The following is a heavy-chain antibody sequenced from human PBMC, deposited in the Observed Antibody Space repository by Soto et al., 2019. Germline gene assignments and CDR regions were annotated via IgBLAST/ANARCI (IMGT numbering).Heavy chain of an antibody. Sequence: PGGSLRLSCAASGFTFSSYWMHWVRQAPGKGLVWVSRINSDGSSTSYADSVKGRFTISRDNAKNTLYLQMNSLRAEDTAVYYCAREPAYYYDSSGYYSWGQGTLVTVSS. J-gene: IGHJ4*02. V-gene: IGHV3-74*01. CDR1: GFTFSSYW. CDR2: INSDGSST. CDR3: AREPAYYYDSSGYYS. D-gene: IGHD3-22*01.